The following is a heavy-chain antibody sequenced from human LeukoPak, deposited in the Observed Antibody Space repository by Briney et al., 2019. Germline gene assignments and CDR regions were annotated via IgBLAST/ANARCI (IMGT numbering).Heavy chain of an antibody. CDR1: GGSISSYY. D-gene: IGHD6-6*01. Sequence: SETLSLTCTVSGGSISSYYWSWIRQPAGKGLDWIGRIYTSGSTNYNPSLKSRVTMSVDTSKNQFSLKLSSVTAADTAVYYCAREDRRLVYYYYYMDVWGKGTTVTVSS. CDR2: IYTSGST. CDR3: AREDRRLVYYYYYMDV. V-gene: IGHV4-4*07. J-gene: IGHJ6*03.